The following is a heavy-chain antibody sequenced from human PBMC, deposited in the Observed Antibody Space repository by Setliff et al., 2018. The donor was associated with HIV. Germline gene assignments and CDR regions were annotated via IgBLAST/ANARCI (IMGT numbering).Heavy chain of an antibody. CDR1: GGSLTGYF. D-gene: IGHD5-18*01. CDR3: ARGGGPDTNFDL. CDR2: VNRDGGA. J-gene: IGHJ4*02. Sequence: SETLSLTCAVYGGSLTGYFWTWIRQSPGKGLEWVGQVNRDGGAHYNPSLRSRVTISVDTSKNQFSLKLTSMTAADRAVYYCARGGGPDTNFDLWGQGTLVTVSS. V-gene: IGHV4-34*01.